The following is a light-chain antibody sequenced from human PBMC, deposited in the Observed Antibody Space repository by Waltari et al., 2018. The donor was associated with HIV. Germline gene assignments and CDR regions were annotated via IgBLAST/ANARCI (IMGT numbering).Light chain of an antibody. J-gene: IGLJ2*01. CDR3: YSADDSGDYKG. CDR1: VLQQTY. V-gene: IGLV3-10*01. Sequence: ELTQPSSVSASPGQTDRSTCSGDVLQQTYASWYHQKSGQAPVLVIYNDNIRPSDMPQGSSGSSTGTIATLTISGAQVDDEADYYCYSADDSGDYKGFGGGTKLTVL. CDR2: NDN.